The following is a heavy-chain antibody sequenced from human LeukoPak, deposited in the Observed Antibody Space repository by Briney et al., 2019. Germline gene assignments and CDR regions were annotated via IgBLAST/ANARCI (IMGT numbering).Heavy chain of an antibody. D-gene: IGHD4-17*01. V-gene: IGHV1-2*02. J-gene: IGHJ6*03. CDR3: ARSTTVTTGYYYYYYYMDV. Sequence: ASVKVSCKASGYTFTGYYMHWVRQAPGQGLEWMGWINPNSGGTNYAQKFQGRVTMTRDTSISTAYMELSRLRSDDTAVYYCARSTTVTTGYYYYYYYMDVWGKGTTVTVSS. CDR2: INPNSGGT. CDR1: GYTFTGYY.